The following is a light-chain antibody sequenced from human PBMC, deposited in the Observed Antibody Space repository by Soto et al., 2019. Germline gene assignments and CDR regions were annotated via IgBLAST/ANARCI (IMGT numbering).Light chain of an antibody. V-gene: IGLV1-44*01. CDR2: FNN. CDR3: AAWDDSLNGPV. J-gene: IGLJ3*02. CDR1: SSDIGSNT. Sequence: QSVLTQPPSASGTPGQGVTISCSGSSSDIGSNTVNWYQHLPGTAPKLLIYFNNQRPSGVPDRFSGSKSGTSASLAISGLQSEDEAEYYCAAWDDSLNGPVFGGGTKLTVL.